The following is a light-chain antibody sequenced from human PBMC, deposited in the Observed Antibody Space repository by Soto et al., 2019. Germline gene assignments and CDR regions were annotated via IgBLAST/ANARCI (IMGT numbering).Light chain of an antibody. CDR2: DVT. V-gene: IGLV2-14*01. J-gene: IGLJ1*01. CDR3: SSYTSSSTLYV. CDR1: SSDVGDNNY. Sequence: QSALTQPASVSGSPGQSITISCTGTSSDVGDNNYVSWYQQHPGKAPKLMIYDVTDRPSGVSNRFSGSKSGNTASLTISGLRAEDEADYYCSSYTSSSTLYVFGTGTKLTVL.